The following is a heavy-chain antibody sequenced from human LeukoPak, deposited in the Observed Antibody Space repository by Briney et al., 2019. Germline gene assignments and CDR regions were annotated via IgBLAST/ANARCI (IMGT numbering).Heavy chain of an antibody. Sequence: PSQTLSLTCTVSGGSISSGSYYWSWIRQPAGKGLEWIGRIYTSGSTNYNPSLKSRVTISVDTSKNQFSLKLSSVTAEDTAVYYCATFVHDIVVVPAAIGLIFWFDPWGQGTLVTVSS. CDR2: IYTSGST. CDR1: GGSISSGSYY. D-gene: IGHD2-2*01. J-gene: IGHJ5*02. CDR3: ATFVHDIVVVPAAIGLIFWFDP. V-gene: IGHV4-61*02.